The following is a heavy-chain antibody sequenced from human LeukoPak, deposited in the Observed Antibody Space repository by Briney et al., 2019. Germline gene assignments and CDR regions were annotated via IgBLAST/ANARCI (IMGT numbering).Heavy chain of an antibody. Sequence: SETLSLTCTVSGDSISSSSSYWGWICQPPGKGLEWIGSMWFGATTSYDPSLKSQVTISVDPSKNQFSLKLSSVTAADTALYYCARGRRGSYFQDYWGQGTLVTVSS. J-gene: IGHJ4*02. V-gene: IGHV4-39*07. CDR3: ARGRRGSYFQDY. CDR2: MWFGATT. CDR1: GDSISSSSSY. D-gene: IGHD1-26*01.